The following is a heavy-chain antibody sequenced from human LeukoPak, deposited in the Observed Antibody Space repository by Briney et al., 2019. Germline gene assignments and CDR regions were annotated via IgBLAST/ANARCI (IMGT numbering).Heavy chain of an antibody. V-gene: IGHV3-7*01. CDR2: IKQDGSEK. CDR1: GFTFSSYG. CDR3: ARHRSGGSQDDAFDI. Sequence: GGSLRLSCAASGFTFSSYGMSWVGQAPGKGLEWVADIKQDGSEKYYVDSVKGRFTISRQNAKNSVFLQMNSLRADDTALYYCARHRSGGSQDDAFDIWGRGTFVTVSS. D-gene: IGHD2-15*01. J-gene: IGHJ3*02.